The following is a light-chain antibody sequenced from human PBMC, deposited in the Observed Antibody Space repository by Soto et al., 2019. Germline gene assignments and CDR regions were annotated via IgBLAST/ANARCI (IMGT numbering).Light chain of an antibody. CDR3: LSYTTASTLHV. CDR1: RSDVGGYNY. CDR2: DVT. Sequence: QSVLTQPASVSGSPGQAITISCTGTRSDVGGYNYVSWYQHHPGKAPKLMIYDVTNRPSGVSNRFSGSKSGNTASLTISGLQAEDEADYYCLSYTTASTLHVFGTGTKLTVL. J-gene: IGLJ1*01. V-gene: IGLV2-14*03.